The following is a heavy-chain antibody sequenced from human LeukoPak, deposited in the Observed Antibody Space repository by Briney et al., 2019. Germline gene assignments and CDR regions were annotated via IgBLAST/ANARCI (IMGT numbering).Heavy chain of an antibody. D-gene: IGHD6-13*01. J-gene: IGHJ5*02. CDR3: ARDRPRPIAAPRANWFDP. Sequence: GASVKVSCKASGYTFTGYYMHWVRQAPGQGLEWMGWINPNSGGTNYAQKFQGRVTMTRGTSISTAYMELSRLRSDDTAVYYCARDRPRPIAAPRANWFDPWGQGTLVTVSS. CDR1: GYTFTGYY. CDR2: INPNSGGT. V-gene: IGHV1-2*02.